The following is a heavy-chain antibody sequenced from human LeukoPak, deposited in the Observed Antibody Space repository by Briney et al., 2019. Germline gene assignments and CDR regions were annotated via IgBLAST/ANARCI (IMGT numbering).Heavy chain of an antibody. J-gene: IGHJ4*02. CDR2: IYHSGRT. V-gene: IGHV4-39*07. CDR1: GGSISSSSYY. CDR3: ARDPGQTLYSRAFDY. D-gene: IGHD6-13*01. Sequence: SETLSLTCTVSGGSISSSSYYWGWIRQPPGKGLEWIGEIYHSGRTNYTPSLKSRVTISVDKSKNQLSLKLSSVTAADTAVYYCARDPGQTLYSRAFDYWGQGTLVTVSS.